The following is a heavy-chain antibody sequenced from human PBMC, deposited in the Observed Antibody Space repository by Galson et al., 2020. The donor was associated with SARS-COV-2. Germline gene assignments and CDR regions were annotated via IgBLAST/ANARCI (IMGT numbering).Heavy chain of an antibody. V-gene: IGHV1-8*02. Sequence: ASVKVSCKASGYSFTTYDINWVRQAVGQGLEWMGWMNPNSGNTGYAQKFQGRVTMTRDTSIDTAYMELTSLISEDTAVYFCARGTKPSDYWGQGTRVTVSS. CDR3: ARGTKPSDY. CDR2: MNPNSGNT. CDR1: GYSFTTYD. J-gene: IGHJ4*02.